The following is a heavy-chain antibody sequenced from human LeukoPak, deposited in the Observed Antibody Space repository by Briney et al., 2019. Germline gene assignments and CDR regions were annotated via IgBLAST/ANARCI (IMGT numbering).Heavy chain of an antibody. CDR2: IYYSGSA. Sequence: SETVSLTCTVSGGSISSSSYYWGWIRQPPGKGLEWIGSIYYSGSAYYNPSLKSRVTISIDTSKNQFSLKLSSVTAADTAVYYCARLSSIAPDFDYWGQGTLVTVSS. CDR3: ARLSSIAPDFDY. CDR1: GGSISSSSYY. V-gene: IGHV4-39*01. J-gene: IGHJ4*02. D-gene: IGHD6-6*01.